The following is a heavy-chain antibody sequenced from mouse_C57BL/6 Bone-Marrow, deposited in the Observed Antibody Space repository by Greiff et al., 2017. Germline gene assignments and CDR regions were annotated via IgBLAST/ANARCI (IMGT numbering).Heavy chain of an antibody. V-gene: IGHV14-2*01. J-gene: IGHJ2*01. CDR1: GFNIKDYY. CDR3: TRSLIYYGTNY. D-gene: IGHD1-1*01. Sequence: EVQLQQSGAELVKPGASVKLSCTASGFNIKDYYIHWVKQRTEQGLEWIGRIDPEDGETKYAPKFQDKATITADTSSNTAYLQLSSLTSEDTAGYYCTRSLIYYGTNYWGQGTTLTVSS. CDR2: IDPEDGET.